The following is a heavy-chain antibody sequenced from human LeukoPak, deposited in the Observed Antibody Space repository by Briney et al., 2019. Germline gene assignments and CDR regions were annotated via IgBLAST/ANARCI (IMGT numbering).Heavy chain of an antibody. J-gene: IGHJ4*02. CDR1: GFTFSSCA. V-gene: IGHV3-64D*06. CDR3: VKRGRYGDYSYDY. CDR2: ISSSGDIT. Sequence: GGSLRLSCSASGFTFSSCAMHWVRQAPGKGLQCVSAISSSGDITYYADSVKDRFTISRDNSKNTLHLKMSSLRPEDTAVYYCVKRGRYGDYSYDYWGQGTLVTVSS. D-gene: IGHD4-17*01.